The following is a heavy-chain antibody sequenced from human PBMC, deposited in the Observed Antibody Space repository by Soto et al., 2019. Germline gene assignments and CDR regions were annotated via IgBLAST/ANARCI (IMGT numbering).Heavy chain of an antibody. Sequence: GGSLRLSCAASGFTFSSFVMNWVRQAPGKGLEWVSTVSPGGDVSHYTDSVKGRFTISRDNSRRTLHLQMDSLRAEAAAVYFCVRRAITATYNWGDFDVSGQGTVVTVSS. CDR1: GFTFSSFV. V-gene: IGHV3-23*01. D-gene: IGHD1-20*01. CDR2: VSPGGDVS. CDR3: VRRAITATYNWGDFDV. J-gene: IGHJ3*01.